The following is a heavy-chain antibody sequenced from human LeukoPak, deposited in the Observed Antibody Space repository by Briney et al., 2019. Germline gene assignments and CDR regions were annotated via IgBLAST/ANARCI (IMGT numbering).Heavy chain of an antibody. CDR2: IYYSGST. CDR3: ARVGSGVADY. CDR1: GGSISSYY. V-gene: IGHV4-59*01. Sequence: SETLSLTCTVSGGSISSYYWSWIRQPPGKGLEWIGYIYYSGSTNYNPSLKSRVTISVDTSKNQFSLKLSSATAADTAVYYCARVGSGVADYWGQGTLVTVSS. D-gene: IGHD6-19*01. J-gene: IGHJ4*02.